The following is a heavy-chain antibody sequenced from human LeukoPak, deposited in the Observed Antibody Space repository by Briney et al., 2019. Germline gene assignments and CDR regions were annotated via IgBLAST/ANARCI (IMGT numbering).Heavy chain of an antibody. CDR3: VRDRTRAYY. D-gene: IGHD3/OR15-3a*01. CDR2: ISNSGDTI. Sequence: GGSLRLSCAASGFTFSTYSMNWVRQAPGKGLEWVSYISNSGDTIYYADSVKGRFTISRDNAKNSLYLQMNSLRAEDTAVYYCVRDRTRAYYWGQGTLVTVSS. J-gene: IGHJ4*02. V-gene: IGHV3-48*04. CDR1: GFTFSTYS.